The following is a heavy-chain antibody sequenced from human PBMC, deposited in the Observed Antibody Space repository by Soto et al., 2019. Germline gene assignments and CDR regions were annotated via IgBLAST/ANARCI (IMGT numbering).Heavy chain of an antibody. J-gene: IGHJ6*02. Sequence: ASVKVSCKVSGYTLAEFSMHWVRQAPGKGLEWMGGFDPEDAETIYAQKFQGRVTMTEDTSTDTAYMELSSLRSEDTAVYYCATTLGSSLQNDYYGMDVWGQGTTVTVSS. CDR2: FDPEDAET. D-gene: IGHD6-6*01. V-gene: IGHV1-24*01. CDR3: ATTLGSSLQNDYYGMDV. CDR1: GYTLAEFS.